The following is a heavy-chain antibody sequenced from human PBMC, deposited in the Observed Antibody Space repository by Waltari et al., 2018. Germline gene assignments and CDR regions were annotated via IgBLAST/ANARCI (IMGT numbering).Heavy chain of an antibody. V-gene: IGHV3-23*01. D-gene: IGHD2-8*01. CDR2: ISGSGGST. Sequence: EVQLLESGGGLVQPGGSLRLSCAASGFTFSSYAMSWVRQAPGKGLEWVSAISGSGGSTYYAESVKGRFTISRDNSKNTLYLQMNSLRAEDTAVYYCAKDMGVGLTGYYYYYYGMDVWGQGTTVTVSS. J-gene: IGHJ6*02. CDR3: AKDMGVGLTGYYYYYYGMDV. CDR1: GFTFSSYA.